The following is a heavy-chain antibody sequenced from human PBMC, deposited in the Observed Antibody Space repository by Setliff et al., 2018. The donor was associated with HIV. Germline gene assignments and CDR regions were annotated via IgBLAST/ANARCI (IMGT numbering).Heavy chain of an antibody. Sequence: ASVKVSCKASGYSFRNYGVTWVRQAPGQGLEWLGWINPYNAKTNYAQNLQDRVTMTTDTSTSTAYMELRSLTSDDTAVYYCARDSGALYCSSTSCYAYWGQGTGVTVSS. CDR1: GYSFRNYG. D-gene: IGHD2-2*01. J-gene: IGHJ4*02. CDR3: ARDSGALYCSSTSCYAY. CDR2: INPYNAKT. V-gene: IGHV1-18*01.